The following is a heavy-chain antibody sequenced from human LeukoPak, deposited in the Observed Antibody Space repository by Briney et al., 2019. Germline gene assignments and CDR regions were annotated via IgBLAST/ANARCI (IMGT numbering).Heavy chain of an antibody. CDR1: GGTFSSYA. J-gene: IGHJ4*02. Sequence: SVKVSCKPSGGTFSSYAISWVRQAPGQGLEWMGGIIPIFGTANYAQKFQGRVTITADESTSTAYMGLSSLRSEDTAVYYCARDSSGYSYYFDYWGQGTLVTVSS. D-gene: IGHD3-22*01. CDR2: IIPIFGTA. CDR3: ARDSSGYSYYFDY. V-gene: IGHV1-69*13.